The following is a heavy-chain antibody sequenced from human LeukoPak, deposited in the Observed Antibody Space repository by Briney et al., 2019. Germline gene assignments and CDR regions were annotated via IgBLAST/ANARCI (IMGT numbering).Heavy chain of an antibody. V-gene: IGHV4-39*01. Sequence: SETLSLTCTVSGGSISGSSYYWGWIRQPPGKGLEWIGSIYYSGSTYYNPSLKSRVTISVDTSKNQFSLKLSSVTAADTAVYYCARRSSRGLDYWGQGTLVTVSS. J-gene: IGHJ4*02. CDR2: IYYSGST. CDR3: ARRSSRGLDY. CDR1: GGSISGSSYY. D-gene: IGHD6-13*01.